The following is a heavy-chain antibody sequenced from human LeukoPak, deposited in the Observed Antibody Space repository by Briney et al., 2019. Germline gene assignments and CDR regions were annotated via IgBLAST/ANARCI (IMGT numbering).Heavy chain of an antibody. J-gene: IGHJ5*02. CDR1: GDSVSSNSAA. CDR2: TYYRSKWKK. D-gene: IGHD3-3*01. V-gene: IGHV6-1*01. Sequence: SQTLSLTCAISGDSVSSNSAASNWTRHSPSRGLEWLERTYYRSKWKKHYAVAVKTRITINPDTSNNQFSLQLNSVPPEDTAVYYCARDGGVGGSIFGVVIITNWFDPWGQGALVTVSS. CDR3: ARDGGVGGSIFGVVIITNWFDP.